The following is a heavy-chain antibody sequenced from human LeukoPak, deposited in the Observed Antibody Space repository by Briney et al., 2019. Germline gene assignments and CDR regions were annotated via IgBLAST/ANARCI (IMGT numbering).Heavy chain of an antibody. CDR2: IYNSGST. CDR1: GYSISSGYF. CDR3: ARVNEYYYGSGSYYNRLYYYYMDV. J-gene: IGHJ6*03. Sequence: PSETLSLTCTVSGYSISSGYFWGWIRQPPGKGLEWIGTIYNSGSTYYNASLESRVTISVDTSKNQFSLKLSSVTAADTAVYYCARVNEYYYGSGSYYNRLYYYYMDVWGKGTTVTVSS. V-gene: IGHV4-38-2*02. D-gene: IGHD3-10*01.